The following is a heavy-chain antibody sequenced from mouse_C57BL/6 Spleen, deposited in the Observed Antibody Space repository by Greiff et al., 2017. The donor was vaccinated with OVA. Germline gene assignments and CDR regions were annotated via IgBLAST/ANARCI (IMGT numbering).Heavy chain of an antibody. Sequence: QVQLQQPGAELVKPGASVKLSCKASGYTFTSYWMQWVKQRPGPGLEWIGEIDPSDSYTNYNQKFKGKATLTVDTSSSTAYMQLSSLTSEDSAVYYCARRATVVPFDYWGQGTTLTVSS. D-gene: IGHD1-1*01. V-gene: IGHV1-50*01. CDR1: GYTFTSYW. CDR3: ARRATVVPFDY. CDR2: IDPSDSYT. J-gene: IGHJ2*01.